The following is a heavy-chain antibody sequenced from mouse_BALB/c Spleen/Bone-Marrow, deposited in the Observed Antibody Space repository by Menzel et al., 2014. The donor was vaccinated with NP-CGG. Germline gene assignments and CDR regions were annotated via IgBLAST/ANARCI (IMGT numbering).Heavy chain of an antibody. J-gene: IGHJ2*01. CDR1: GFTFRSFG. CDR3: VRGGYYVPSYFDS. D-gene: IGHD2-3*01. V-gene: IGHV5-17*02. CDR2: ISGGTSTI. Sequence: EVKVAESGGGLVQPGGSRKLSCAASGFTFRSFGMHWARQAPEKGLEWVAYISGGTSTIYYADTVKGRFTISRDNPNNTLFLQMTSLRSEDMAMYYCVRGGYYVPSYFDSWGQGTTLTVSS.